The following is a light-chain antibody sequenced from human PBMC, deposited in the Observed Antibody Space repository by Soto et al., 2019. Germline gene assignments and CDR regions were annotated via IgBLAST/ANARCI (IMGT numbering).Light chain of an antibody. Sequence: DIQMTQSPSSLSASVGDRVTISCRASQGIANYLAWYQQKPGTVPELLIYAASTLHSGVPSRFSGSGSGTDFTLTISSLQPADVVSYYCQKYSRAPWTFGQGTKVEIK. CDR1: QGIANY. CDR2: AAS. J-gene: IGKJ1*01. V-gene: IGKV1-27*01. CDR3: QKYSRAPWT.